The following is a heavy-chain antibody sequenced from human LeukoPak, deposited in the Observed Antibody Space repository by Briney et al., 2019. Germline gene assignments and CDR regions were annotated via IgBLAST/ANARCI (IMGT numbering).Heavy chain of an antibody. Sequence: SETLSLTCTVSGGSISSGDYYWSWIRQPPGKGLEWIGYIYYSGSTYYNPSLKSRVTISVDTSKNQFSLKLSSVTAADTAVYYCARDDLGYCSSTSCRRAYYYYYGMDVWGQGTTVAVSS. CDR1: GGSISSGDYY. CDR2: IYYSGST. J-gene: IGHJ6*02. V-gene: IGHV4-30-4*01. D-gene: IGHD2-2*01. CDR3: ARDDLGYCSSTSCRRAYYYYYGMDV.